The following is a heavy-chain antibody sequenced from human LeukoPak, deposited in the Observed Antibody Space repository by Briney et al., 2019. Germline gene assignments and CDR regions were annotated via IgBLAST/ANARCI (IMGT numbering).Heavy chain of an antibody. D-gene: IGHD1-1*01. Sequence: GGSLRLSCAASGFTFSSYTMNWVRQAPGKGLEWVSSISSSSSFIYYADSMKGRFTISRDNAKNSLYLQMNSLRAEDTAVYYCARGGPAVGRFDYWGQGTLVTVSS. J-gene: IGHJ4*02. V-gene: IGHV3-21*01. CDR3: ARGGPAVGRFDY. CDR2: ISSSSSFI. CDR1: GFTFSSYT.